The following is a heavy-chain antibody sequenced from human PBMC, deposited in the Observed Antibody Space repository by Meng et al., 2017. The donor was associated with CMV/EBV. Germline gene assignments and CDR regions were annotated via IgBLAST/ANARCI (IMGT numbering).Heavy chain of an antibody. CDR3: ARDSQTPGIAAVGPVDYYYGMDV. Sequence: SETLSLTCTVSGGSVSSGSYYWSWIRQPPGKGLEWTGYIYYSGSTNYNPSLKSRVTISVDTSKNQFPLKLSSVTAADTAVYYCARDSQTPGIAAVGPVDYYYGMDVWGQGTTVTVSS. CDR1: GGSVSSGSYY. CDR2: IYYSGST. D-gene: IGHD6-13*01. V-gene: IGHV4-61*01. J-gene: IGHJ6*02.